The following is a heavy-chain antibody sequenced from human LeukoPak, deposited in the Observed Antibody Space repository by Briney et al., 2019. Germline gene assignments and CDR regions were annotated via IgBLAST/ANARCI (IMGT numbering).Heavy chain of an antibody. CDR1: GYSISSGYY. V-gene: IGHV4-38-2*02. D-gene: IGHD2-15*01. CDR3: ARVTIVVVGAATWSGGYWFDP. J-gene: IGHJ5*02. CDR2: IYHSGST. Sequence: PSETLSLTCTVSGYSISSGYYWGWIRQPPGKGLEWIGSIYHSGSTYYNPSLKSRVTISVDTSKNQFSLKLSSVTAADTAVYYCARVTIVVVGAATWSGGYWFDPWGQGTLVTVSS.